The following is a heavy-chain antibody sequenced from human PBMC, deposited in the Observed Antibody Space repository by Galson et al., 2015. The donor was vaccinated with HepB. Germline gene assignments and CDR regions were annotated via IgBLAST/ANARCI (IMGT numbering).Heavy chain of an antibody. Sequence: SLRLSCAASGFTLSGHAMAWVRHAPGKGLEWVSSVTIGGYIYYADSVKGRFTISRDISKHTLYLQMNSLRVEDTAVYYCAQERGCGGTNCHNLRGYWGPGTLVTVSS. CDR1: GFTLSGHA. D-gene: IGHD2-2*02. J-gene: IGHJ4*02. CDR2: VTIGGYI. CDR3: AQERGCGGTNCHNLRGY. V-gene: IGHV3-23*01.